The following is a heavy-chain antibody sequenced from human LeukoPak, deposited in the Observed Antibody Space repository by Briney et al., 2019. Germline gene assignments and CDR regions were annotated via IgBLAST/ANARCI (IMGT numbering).Heavy chain of an antibody. CDR2: INPNSGGT. CDR1: GYTFTGYY. CDR3: ARADEYSSSSRYYYYYYYMDV. D-gene: IGHD6-6*01. J-gene: IGHJ6*03. Sequence: ASVKVSCEASGYTFTGYYMHWVRQAPGQGLEWMGWINPNSGGTNYAQKFQGRVTMTRDMSTSTVYMELSSLRSEDTAVYYCARADEYSSSSRYYYYYYYMDVWGKGTTVTVSS. V-gene: IGHV1-2*02.